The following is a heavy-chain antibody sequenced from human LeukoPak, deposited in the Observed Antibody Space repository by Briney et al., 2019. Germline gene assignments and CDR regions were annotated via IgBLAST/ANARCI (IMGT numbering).Heavy chain of an antibody. Sequence: GGSLRLSCAASGFTFSSYELNWVRQAPGKGLEWVSYISDTGSTIYYADSVKGRFTISRDNAKNSLYLQMNSLRVEDTAVYYCVRDSLVGYGHRYFDCWGQGTLVTVSS. J-gene: IGHJ4*02. CDR1: GFTFSSYE. CDR3: VRDSLVGYGHRYFDC. CDR2: ISDTGSTI. D-gene: IGHD5-18*01. V-gene: IGHV3-48*03.